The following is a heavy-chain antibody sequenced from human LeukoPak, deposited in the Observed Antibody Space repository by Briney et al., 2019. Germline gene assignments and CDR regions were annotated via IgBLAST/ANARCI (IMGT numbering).Heavy chain of an antibody. CDR3: ARGTRSGSYYKPNFDY. D-gene: IGHD3-10*01. Sequence: GGSLRLSCAASGFTFDDYAMHWVRQAPGKGLEWVSGISWNSGSIGYADSVKGRFTISRDNAKNSLYLQMNSLRAEDTALYYCARGTRSGSYYKPNFDYWGQGTLVTVSS. CDR2: ISWNSGSI. V-gene: IGHV3-9*01. J-gene: IGHJ4*02. CDR1: GFTFDDYA.